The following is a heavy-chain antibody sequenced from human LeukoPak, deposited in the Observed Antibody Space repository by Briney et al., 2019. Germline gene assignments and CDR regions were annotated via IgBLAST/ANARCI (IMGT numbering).Heavy chain of an antibody. V-gene: IGHV5-51*01. Sequence: GESLKISCKGSGYSFTSYWIGWVRQMPGKGQEWMGIIYPGDSDTRYSPSFQGQVTISADKSISTAYLQWSSLKASDTAMYYCARQTFSGYSSSWHSIHWGQGTLVTVSS. D-gene: IGHD6-13*01. CDR1: GYSFTSYW. J-gene: IGHJ4*02. CDR2: IYPGDSDT. CDR3: ARQTFSGYSSSWHSIH.